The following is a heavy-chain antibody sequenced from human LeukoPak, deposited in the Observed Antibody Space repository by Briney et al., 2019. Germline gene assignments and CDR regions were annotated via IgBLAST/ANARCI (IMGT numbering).Heavy chain of an antibody. Sequence: GGSLRLSCAASGFTFTSYWIGWVRQMPGKGLEWMGIIYPGDSDTRYSPSFQGQVTISADKSINTAYLQWSSLKASDTAMYYCARPILDFWSGYSLDYWGQGTLVTVSS. J-gene: IGHJ4*02. D-gene: IGHD3-3*01. CDR2: IYPGDSDT. V-gene: IGHV5-51*01. CDR1: GFTFTSYW. CDR3: ARPILDFWSGYSLDY.